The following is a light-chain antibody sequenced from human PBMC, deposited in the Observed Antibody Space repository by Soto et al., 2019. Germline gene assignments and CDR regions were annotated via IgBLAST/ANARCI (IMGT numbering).Light chain of an antibody. CDR3: SSFTSKSTLI. Sequence: QSVLTQPASVSGSPGQSITIYCAGTMRDIGAYNLVSWYQQHPGKAPQLIIYEVRNRPSGISFRFSGSKSGNTASLTISGLQAEDEADYYCSSFTSKSTLIFGGGTKLTVL. J-gene: IGLJ2*01. CDR2: EVR. CDR1: MRDIGAYNL. V-gene: IGLV2-14*03.